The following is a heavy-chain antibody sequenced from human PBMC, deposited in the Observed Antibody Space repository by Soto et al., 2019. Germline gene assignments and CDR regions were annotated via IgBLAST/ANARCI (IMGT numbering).Heavy chain of an antibody. CDR1: GLTVSNQY. V-gene: IGHV3-66*01. J-gene: IGHJ6*03. CDR2: IHSGGNT. CDR3: ARNGRPSLYYYMDV. Sequence: EVQLVESGGGLVQPGGPLRLSCAASGLTVSNQYMTWVRQAPGKGLEWVSVIHSGGNTFYADSVKGRFTISRDNSKNTLYLQMNSLRAEDTAVYHCARNGRPSLYYYMDVWGKGTTVTVSS. D-gene: IGHD2-8*01.